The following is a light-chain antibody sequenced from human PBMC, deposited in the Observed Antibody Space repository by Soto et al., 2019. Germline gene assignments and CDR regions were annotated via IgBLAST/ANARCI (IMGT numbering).Light chain of an antibody. V-gene: IGKV1-39*01. CDR3: QQSHITTLFT. J-gene: IGKJ2*01. CDR1: QNINSH. CDR2: AAS. Sequence: DIQMTQSPSSLSASIGDRVTITSRASQNINSHLNWYQQKPGKAPKVLIYAASRLQSGVPSRFSGSGSGTEFTLTISSLEPEDFATYYCQQSHITTLFTFGKGTKLEIK.